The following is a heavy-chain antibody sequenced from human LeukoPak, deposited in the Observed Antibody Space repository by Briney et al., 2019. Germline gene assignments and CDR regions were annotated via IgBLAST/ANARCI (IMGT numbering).Heavy chain of an antibody. Sequence: PGGSLRLSCAASGFTFSSYGMSWVRQAPGKGLEWVSAISGSGGSTYYADSVKGRFTISRDNSKNTLYLQMNSLRAEDTAVYYCAKIPLCSGGSCYYYYYYMDVWGKGTTVTISS. J-gene: IGHJ6*03. CDR1: GFTFSSYG. V-gene: IGHV3-23*01. D-gene: IGHD2-15*01. CDR3: AKIPLCSGGSCYYYYYYMDV. CDR2: ISGSGGST.